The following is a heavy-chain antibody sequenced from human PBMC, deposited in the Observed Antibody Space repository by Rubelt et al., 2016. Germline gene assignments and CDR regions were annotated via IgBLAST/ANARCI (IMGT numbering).Heavy chain of an antibody. CDR2: INHSGST. J-gene: IGHJ3*02. V-gene: IGHV4-34*01. Sequence: QVQLQQWGAGLLKPSETLSLTCAVYGGSFSGYYWSWIRQPPGKGLEWIGEINHSGSTNYNPSLKIWVTMSVETSKNQFALRLSSVTAGDTAVYYCARAIAARHYAFDIWGQGTMVTVSS. D-gene: IGHD6-6*01. CDR1: GGSFSGYY. CDR3: ARAIAARHYAFDI.